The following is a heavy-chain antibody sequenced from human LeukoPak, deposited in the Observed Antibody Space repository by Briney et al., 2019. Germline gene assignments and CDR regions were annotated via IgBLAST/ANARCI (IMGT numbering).Heavy chain of an antibody. D-gene: IGHD2-21*02. V-gene: IGHV3-21*01. Sequence: PGGSLRLSCAASGFTFSSYSMNWVRQAPGKGLEWVSSISSSSSYIYYADSVKGRFTISRDNAKNSLYLQMNSLRAEDTAVYYCARENCGGDCMLGAFDIWGQGTMVTVSS. CDR1: GFTFSSYS. CDR3: ARENCGGDCMLGAFDI. CDR2: ISSSSSYI. J-gene: IGHJ3*02.